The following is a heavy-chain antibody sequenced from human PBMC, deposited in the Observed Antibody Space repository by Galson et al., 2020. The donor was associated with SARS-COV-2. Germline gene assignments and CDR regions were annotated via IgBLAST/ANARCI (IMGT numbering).Heavy chain of an antibody. CDR2: ISYDESNK. CDR1: GFTFSFYA. Sequence: TGGSLRLSCAASGFTFSFYAIHWVRQAPRKGLEWVAVISYDESNKYYADSVNGRFTISRDNSKDTLYLQMHSQRAEATAVYYCAKDGYYYDSGPGAGYFDYWGQGTMVTVSS. CDR3: AKDGYYYDSGPGAGYFDY. D-gene: IGHD3-22*01. J-gene: IGHJ4*02. V-gene: IGHV3-30-3*01.